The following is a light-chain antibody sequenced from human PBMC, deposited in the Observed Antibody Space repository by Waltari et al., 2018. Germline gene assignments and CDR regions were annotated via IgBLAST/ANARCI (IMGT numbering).Light chain of an antibody. CDR2: DAS. CDR3: QQYSDWPPYN. J-gene: IGKJ2*01. CDR1: QSIGYS. V-gene: IGKV3-15*01. Sequence: EIMMTQSPATLAMSPGDRATLSCRASQSIGYSLAWYQQKPGQVPRLLIYDASTRATGISDRFSGTGSGTEFTLTINSLQSEDFAVYYCQQYSDWPPYNFGQGTKVEIK.